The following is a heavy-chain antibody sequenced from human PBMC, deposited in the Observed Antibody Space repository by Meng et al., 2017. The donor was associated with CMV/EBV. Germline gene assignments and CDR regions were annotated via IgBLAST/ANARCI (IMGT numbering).Heavy chain of an antibody. CDR3: AREVGYCSSTSCYKGDY. J-gene: IGHJ4*02. CDR1: GYTFTSYD. V-gene: IGHV1-8*01. CDR2: MNPNSGNT. Sequence: ASVKVSCKASGYTFTSYDINWVRQATGQGLEWMGWMNPNSGNTGYAQKFQGRATMTRNTSISTAYMELSSLRSEDTAVYYCAREVGYCSSTSCYKGDYWGQGTLVTVSS. D-gene: IGHD2-2*02.